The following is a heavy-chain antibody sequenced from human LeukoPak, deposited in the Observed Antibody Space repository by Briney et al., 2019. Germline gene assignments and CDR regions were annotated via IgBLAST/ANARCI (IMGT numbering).Heavy chain of an antibody. CDR3: AKDNGYSSTREDY. CDR1: GFTFSSYA. CDR2: ISGSGGST. J-gene: IGHJ4*02. V-gene: IGHV3-23*01. Sequence: PGGSLRLSCAASGFTFSSYAMSWVRQAPGKGLEWVSAISGSGGSTYYADSVKGRFTISRDNSKNTLYLQMNSLGAEDTAVYYCAKDNGYSSTREDYWGQGTLVTVSS. D-gene: IGHD6-13*01.